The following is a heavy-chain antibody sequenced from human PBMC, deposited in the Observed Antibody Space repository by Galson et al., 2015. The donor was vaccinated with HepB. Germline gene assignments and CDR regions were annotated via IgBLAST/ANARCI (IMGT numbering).Heavy chain of an antibody. CDR1: GGSISNYY. D-gene: IGHD2-15*01. V-gene: IGHV4-59*01. J-gene: IGHJ4*02. CDR3: AASSGYCNGGSCPFDY. CDR2: IYYSGST. Sequence: ETLSLTCTVSGGSISNYYWSWIRQPPGKGLEWIGYIYYSGSTNYNPSLKSRVTISLDTSKNQFSLKLSSVTAADTAVYYCAASSGYCNGGSCPFDYWGQGTLVTVSS.